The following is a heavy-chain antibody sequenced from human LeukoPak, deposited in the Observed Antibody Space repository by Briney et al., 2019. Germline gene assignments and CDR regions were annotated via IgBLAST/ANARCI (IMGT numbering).Heavy chain of an antibody. CDR2: IYPGDSDG. V-gene: IGHV5-51*01. Sequence: GESLKISCKGSGYIFTTYWIGWVRQLPGKGLEWRGIIYPGDSDGRYSPSFQGRVTISADKSISTAYLQLTSLKASDTAIYYCATPTLGTIGEYLFDYWGQGTLVIVSS. CDR1: GYIFTTYW. D-gene: IGHD1-7*01. CDR3: ATPTLGTIGEYLFDY. J-gene: IGHJ4*02.